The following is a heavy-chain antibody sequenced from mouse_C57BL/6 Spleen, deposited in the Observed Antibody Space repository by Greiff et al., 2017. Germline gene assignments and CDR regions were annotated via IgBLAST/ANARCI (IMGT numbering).Heavy chain of an antibody. CDR3: AREGDDIGFDY. J-gene: IGHJ2*01. D-gene: IGHD2-14*01. V-gene: IGHV1-9*01. Sequence: QVQLQQSGAELMKPGASVKLSCKATGYTFTGYWIEWVQQRPGNGLEWIGELFPGGGGTNYNEKFKGKATFTADKSSNTAYMQLSSLPTEDSAIYYCAREGDDIGFDYWGQGTTLTVSS. CDR1: GYTFTGYW. CDR2: LFPGGGGT.